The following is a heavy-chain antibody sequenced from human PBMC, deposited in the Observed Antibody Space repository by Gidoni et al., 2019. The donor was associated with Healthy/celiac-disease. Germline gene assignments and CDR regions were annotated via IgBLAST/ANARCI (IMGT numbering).Heavy chain of an antibody. CDR3: ATGYYGSGSYPHFDY. Sequence: QVPPVQSGAEVKKPGASVKVSCKASGYTLTGYYMHWVRQAPGQGLEWMGWINPNSGGTNYAQKFQGRVTMTRDTSISTAYMELSRLRSDDTAVYYCATGYYGSGSYPHFDYWGQGTLVTVSS. CDR2: INPNSGGT. D-gene: IGHD3-10*01. V-gene: IGHV1-2*02. CDR1: GYTLTGYY. J-gene: IGHJ4*02.